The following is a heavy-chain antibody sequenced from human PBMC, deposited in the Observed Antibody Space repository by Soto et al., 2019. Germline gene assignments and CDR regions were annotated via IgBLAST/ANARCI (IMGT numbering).Heavy chain of an antibody. CDR3: AAKLGTTHYFDF. CDR1: GDPVSSGSYY. D-gene: IGHD7-27*01. Sequence: QVQLQESGPGLVQPSQTLSLTCSVSGDPVSSGSYYWTCVRQHPVKGLEWIGYIYHTGSTYYNPSLQSRLIMSIDTSKNQFSLHLYSVTAADTAVYFCAAKLGTTHYFDFWGQGSLVAVSS. V-gene: IGHV4-31*03. J-gene: IGHJ4*02. CDR2: IYHTGST.